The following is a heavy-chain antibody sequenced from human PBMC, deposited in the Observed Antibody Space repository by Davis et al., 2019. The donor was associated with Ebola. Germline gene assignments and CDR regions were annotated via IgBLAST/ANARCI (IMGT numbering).Heavy chain of an antibody. Sequence: AASVKVSCKASGYTFTSYGISWVRQAPAQGLEWMGWISAYNGNTNYAQNVQGRVTMTTDTSTSTAYMEVGSLRSDDTAVYYCARAQFPTTSDHWGQGTLVTVSS. J-gene: IGHJ4*02. V-gene: IGHV1-18*04. CDR2: ISAYNGNT. CDR3: ARAQFPTTSDH. CDR1: GYTFTSYG. D-gene: IGHD1-1*01.